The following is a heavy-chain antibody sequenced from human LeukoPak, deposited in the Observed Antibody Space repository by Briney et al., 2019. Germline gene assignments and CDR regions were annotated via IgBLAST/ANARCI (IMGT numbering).Heavy chain of an antibody. CDR1: GFTFSRYA. CDR3: ARGGSTSWLVYYFDY. CDR2: ISGNGGST. D-gene: IGHD2-2*01. J-gene: IGHJ4*02. Sequence: GGSLRLSCAASGFTFSRYAMHWVRQAPGKGGEYGSAISGNGGSTYYANSVNGRFTISRDNSKNTLYLQMGSLRAEYMAVYYCARGGSTSWLVYYFDYWGQGTLVTVSS. V-gene: IGHV3-64*01.